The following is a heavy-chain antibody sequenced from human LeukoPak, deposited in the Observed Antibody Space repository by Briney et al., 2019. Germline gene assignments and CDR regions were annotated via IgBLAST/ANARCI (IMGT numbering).Heavy chain of an antibody. J-gene: IGHJ4*02. CDR1: GFTFSSYA. V-gene: IGHV3-23*01. CDR3: AKDLRKGAVESFDY. Sequence: GGSLRLSCAGSGFTFSSYAMTWVRQATGKGLDWVSGIRGSGGSTYHADSVKGRFTISRDNSKNTLYLQMNSLRAEDTAVYYCAKDLRKGAVESFDYWGQGTLVTVSS. D-gene: IGHD1-14*01. CDR2: IRGSGGST.